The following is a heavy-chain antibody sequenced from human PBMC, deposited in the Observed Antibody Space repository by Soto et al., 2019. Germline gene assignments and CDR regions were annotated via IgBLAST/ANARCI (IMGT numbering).Heavy chain of an antibody. V-gene: IGHV4-31*03. J-gene: IGHJ5*02. CDR3: ARGGDFWTPLSWFDP. CDR2: IYYSGST. Sequence: QVQLQESGPGLVKPSQTLSLTCTVSGGSISSGGYYWSWIRQHPGKGLEWIGYIYYSGSTYYNPSCKSRVTISVDTSKNQFSLKLSSVTAADTAVYYCARGGDFWTPLSWFDPWGQGTLVTVSS. D-gene: IGHD3-3*01. CDR1: GGSISSGGYY.